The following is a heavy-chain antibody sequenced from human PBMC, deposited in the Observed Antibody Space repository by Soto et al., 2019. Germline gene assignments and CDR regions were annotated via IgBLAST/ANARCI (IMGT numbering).Heavy chain of an antibody. Sequence: EVQLVESGGGLVQPGGSLRLSFAASGFTFSTYWMYWVRQAPGKGLVWVSRTNSDGSDTSYADSVKGRFTISRDNAKITLYLQMNSLRAEDTAVYYCARDRGWSLFDYWGQGTLVTVSS. D-gene: IGHD6-19*01. CDR1: GFTFSTYW. J-gene: IGHJ4*02. CDR3: ARDRGWSLFDY. CDR2: TNSDGSDT. V-gene: IGHV3-74*01.